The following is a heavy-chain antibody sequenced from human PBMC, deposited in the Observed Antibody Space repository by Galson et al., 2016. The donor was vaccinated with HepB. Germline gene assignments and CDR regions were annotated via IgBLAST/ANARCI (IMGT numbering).Heavy chain of an antibody. D-gene: IGHD2-2*01. CDR3: AREGVWCSSTSCSLDS. CDR2: IKRNGST. CDR1: GGAFSHYS. V-gene: IGHV4-34*01. Sequence: SETLSLTCVVYGGAFSHYSWTWIRQSPGKGLEWIGEIKRNGSTYYNPSLKSRVTTSVDASKNQFSLSLTSVTAADPAVYYCAREGVWCSSTSCSLDSWGQGTLVTVSS. J-gene: IGHJ4*02.